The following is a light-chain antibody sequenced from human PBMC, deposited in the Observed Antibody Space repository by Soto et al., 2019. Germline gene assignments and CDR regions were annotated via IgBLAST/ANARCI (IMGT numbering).Light chain of an antibody. CDR2: DVS. CDR3: SSYTTSSTLV. J-gene: IGLJ1*01. Sequence: QSALTQPASVSGSPGQSITISCTGTSSDVGAYDYVCWHQQHPGEAPKLMIYDVSHRPSGVSSRFSGSKSGNTASLTISGLQAEDGADYYCSSYTTSSTLVFGTGTKLTVL. CDR1: SSDVGAYDY. V-gene: IGLV2-14*03.